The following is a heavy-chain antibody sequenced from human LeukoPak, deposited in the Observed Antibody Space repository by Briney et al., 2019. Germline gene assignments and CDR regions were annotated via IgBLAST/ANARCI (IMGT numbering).Heavy chain of an antibody. CDR1: GGTFSSYA. J-gene: IGHJ6*03. D-gene: IGHD3-3*01. CDR3: ARSNYDFWSGYYYYYMDV. V-gene: IGHV1-69*13. Sequence: ASVKVSCKASGGTFSSYAISWVRQAPGQGLEWMGGIIPIFGTANYAQKFQGRVTITADESTSTAYMELSSLRSEDTAVYYCARSNYDFWSGYYYYYMDVWGKGTTVTVSS. CDR2: IIPIFGTA.